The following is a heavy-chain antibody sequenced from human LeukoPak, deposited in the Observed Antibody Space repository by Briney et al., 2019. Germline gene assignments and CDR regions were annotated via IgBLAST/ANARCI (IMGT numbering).Heavy chain of an antibody. J-gene: IGHJ4*02. Sequence: GGSLRLSCAASGFTFSSYAMSWVRQAPGKGLERVSTISNSDGTTYYADSVKGRFTISRDDSENTLSLQMNSLRAEDTAVYYCAKATGYLLWGQGTLVTVSS. D-gene: IGHD1-14*01. CDR2: ISNSDGTT. CDR3: AKATGYLL. V-gene: IGHV3-23*01. CDR1: GFTFSSYA.